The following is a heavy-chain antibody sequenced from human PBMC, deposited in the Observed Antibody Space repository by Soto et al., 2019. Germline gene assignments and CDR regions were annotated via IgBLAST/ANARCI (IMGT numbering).Heavy chain of an antibody. V-gene: IGHV3-30*18. CDR2: ISYDGVNN. CDR3: AKALQWLRSGNFDY. Sequence: QVQLVESGGGVVQPEKSLRLSCAASGFTFNNYGMHRVRQAPGKGLEWVATISYDGVNNYYADSVKGRFTISRDNSKNTLYLQMNSLRAEDTAIYYCAKALQWLRSGNFDYWGQGTLVSVSS. D-gene: IGHD5-12*01. J-gene: IGHJ4*02. CDR1: GFTFNNYG.